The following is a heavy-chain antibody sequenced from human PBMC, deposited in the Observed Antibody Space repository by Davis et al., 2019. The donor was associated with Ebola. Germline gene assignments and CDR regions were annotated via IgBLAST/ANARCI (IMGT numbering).Heavy chain of an antibody. Sequence: SETLSLTCTASGYSISSGYYWGWIRQPPGKGLEWIVSIYRSGSTYYNPSLKSRVTMSVDTAKSQFSLRLRSVTAADTAVYYFERHQRQLVYFYYMDVWGKGTTVTVSS. D-gene: IGHD6-13*01. V-gene: IGHV4-38-2*02. CDR3: ERHQRQLVYFYYMDV. J-gene: IGHJ6*03. CDR1: GYSISSGYY. CDR2: IYRSGST.